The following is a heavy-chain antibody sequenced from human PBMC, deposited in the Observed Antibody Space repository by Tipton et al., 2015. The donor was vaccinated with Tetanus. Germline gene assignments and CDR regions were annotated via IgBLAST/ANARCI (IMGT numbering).Heavy chain of an antibody. CDR1: GGSVNDGRFY. D-gene: IGHD3-3*01. J-gene: IGHJ4*02. CDR3: ARESITIFGVVSIDY. Sequence: LRLSCSVSGGSVNDGRFYWTWIRQPPGKALEWVAHIYHSGTTNYNPSLKSRVTMSVDNSKNQFSLKLNSVTAADTAVYYCARESITIFGVVSIDYWGQGTLVTVSS. CDR2: IYHSGTT. V-gene: IGHV4-61*01.